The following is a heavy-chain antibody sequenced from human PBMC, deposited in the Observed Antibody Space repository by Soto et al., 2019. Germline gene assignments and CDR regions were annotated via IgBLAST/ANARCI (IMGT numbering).Heavy chain of an antibody. V-gene: IGHV3-11*01. J-gene: IGHJ4*01. D-gene: IGHD3-3*01. CDR2: ISSSGSTT. Sequence: GGSLRLSCAASGFTFSDYYMSWIRQAPGKGLEWVSYISSSGSTTYYADSVKGRFTISRDNAKNTLYLQMNSLRAEDTAVYYCAKAIAFWSGFEDWGHGTVVTVSS. CDR1: GFTFSDYY. CDR3: AKAIAFWSGFED.